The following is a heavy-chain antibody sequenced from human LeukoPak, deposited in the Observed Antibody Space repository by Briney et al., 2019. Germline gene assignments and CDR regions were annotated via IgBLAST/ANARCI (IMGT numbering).Heavy chain of an antibody. CDR3: ATSSYCSSTSCYLDFQH. CDR2: FDPEDGET. V-gene: IGHV1-24*01. J-gene: IGHJ1*01. Sequence: ASVKVSCKASGYTFTSYGISWVRQAPGKGLEWMGGFDPEDGETIYAQKFQGRVTMTEDTSTDTAYMELSSLRSEDTAVYYCATSSYCSSTSCYLDFQHWGQGTLVTVSS. CDR1: GYTFTSYG. D-gene: IGHD2-2*01.